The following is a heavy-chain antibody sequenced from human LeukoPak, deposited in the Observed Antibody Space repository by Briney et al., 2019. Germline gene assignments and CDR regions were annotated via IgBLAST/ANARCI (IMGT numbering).Heavy chain of an antibody. CDR1: GGTFSSYA. V-gene: IGHV1-69*05. CDR3: ASRGGYYDSSGVVPPSNWFDP. D-gene: IGHD3-22*01. J-gene: IGHJ5*02. CDR2: IIPIFGTA. Sequence: SVKVSCKASGGTFSSYAISWVRQAPGQGLEWMGGIIPIFGTANYAQKLQGRVTITTDESTSTAYMELSSLRSEDTAVYYCASRGGYYDSSGVVPPSNWFDPWGQGTLVTVSS.